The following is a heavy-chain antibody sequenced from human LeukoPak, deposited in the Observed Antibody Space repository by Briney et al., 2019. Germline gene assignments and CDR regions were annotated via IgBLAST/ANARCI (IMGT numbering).Heavy chain of an antibody. J-gene: IGHJ4*02. CDR1: GYTFTNYA. Sequence: ASVKVSCKASGYTFTNYAMNWMRQAPGQGLEWMGWINTNNGNPTYAQGFTGRFVFSLDTSVSTAYLQISSLGAEDTAMYYCASSVVRPTFDSWGQGTPVTVSP. CDR2: INTNNGNP. CDR3: ASSVVRPTFDS. D-gene: IGHD4-23*01. V-gene: IGHV7-4-1*02.